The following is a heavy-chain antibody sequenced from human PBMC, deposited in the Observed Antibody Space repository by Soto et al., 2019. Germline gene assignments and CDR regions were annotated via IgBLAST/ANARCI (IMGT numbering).Heavy chain of an antibody. CDR1: GASMSTYY. D-gene: IGHD6-19*01. J-gene: IGHJ4*02. V-gene: IGHV4-59*01. Sequence: SETLSLTCTASGASMSTYYLNWIRQTPGKGLEWIGYIYSSGSANYNPSLKSRVAISIDTSKAQISLNLTSVTAADSAVYYCASAFGGWLPDSWGPGTLVTVSS. CDR2: IYSSGSA. CDR3: ASAFGGWLPDS.